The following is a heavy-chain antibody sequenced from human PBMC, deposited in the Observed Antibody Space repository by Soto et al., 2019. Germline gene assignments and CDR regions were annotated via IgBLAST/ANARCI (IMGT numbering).Heavy chain of an antibody. D-gene: IGHD6-13*01. CDR2: IIPIFGTA. J-gene: IGHJ5*02. CDR1: GGTFSSYA. Sequence: QVQLVQSGAEVKKPGSSVKVSCKASGGTFSSYAISWVRQAPGQGLEWMGGIIPIFGTANYAQKFQGRVRSTADESTSTAYMELSSLRSEDTAVYYCARAVDSSRGRGRFDPWGQGTLVTVSS. CDR3: ARAVDSSRGRGRFDP. V-gene: IGHV1-69*12.